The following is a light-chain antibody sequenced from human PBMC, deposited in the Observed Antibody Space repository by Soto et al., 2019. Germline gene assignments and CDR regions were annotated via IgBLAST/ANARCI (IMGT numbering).Light chain of an antibody. Sequence: EIVLTQSPASLSLSPGERATLFCGASQNFPSIYLACYQVKPGLAPRLLIYDTSMRATGIPDRFTGSGSGTDFTLTITRLDPEDSAVYYCQQYDTSLTFGGGTKGEIK. J-gene: IGKJ4*01. CDR2: DTS. V-gene: IGKV3D-20*01. CDR1: QNFPSIY. CDR3: QQYDTSLT.